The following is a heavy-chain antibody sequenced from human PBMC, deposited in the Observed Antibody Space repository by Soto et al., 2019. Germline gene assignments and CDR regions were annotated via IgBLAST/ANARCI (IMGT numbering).Heavy chain of an antibody. CDR1: GFTFSSYW. CDR3: AGDGGFGVVIIY. V-gene: IGHV3-74*01. J-gene: IGHJ4*02. D-gene: IGHD3-3*01. Sequence: RRLSCAASGFTFSSYWMHWVRQAPGKGLVWVSRINSDGSSTSYADSVKGRFTISRDNAKNTLYLQMNSLRAEDTAVYYCAGDGGFGVVIIYWGQGTLVTVSS. CDR2: INSDGSST.